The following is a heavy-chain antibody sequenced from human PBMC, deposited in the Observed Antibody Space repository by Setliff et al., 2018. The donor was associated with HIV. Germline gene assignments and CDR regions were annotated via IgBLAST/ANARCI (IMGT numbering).Heavy chain of an antibody. CDR1: GDTDFY. J-gene: IGHJ6*03. CDR3: ARGVAAAGMLMDV. D-gene: IGHD6-13*01. V-gene: IGHV4-59*12. Sequence: PSETLSLTCTVSGDTDFYWSWIRQSPGKGLEWIGTMHHSGSTYYNPSLKSRVAIFIDTSKNQFSLKLTSVSAADTAVYYCARGVAAAGMLMDVWGKGTTVTVSS. CDR2: MHHSGST.